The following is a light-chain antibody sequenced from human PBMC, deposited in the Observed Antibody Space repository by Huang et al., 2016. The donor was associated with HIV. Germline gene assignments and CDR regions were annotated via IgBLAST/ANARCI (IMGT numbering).Light chain of an antibody. Sequence: EIVMTQSPATLSVSPGERATLSCRASQSVSNNLAWYQQKPGQAPRRLINGASTRATGIPARFSGSGSGTEFTLTISSLQSEDFAVYYCQQYNNWPQTFGQGTKVDIK. J-gene: IGKJ1*01. CDR3: QQYNNWPQT. CDR2: GAS. CDR1: QSVSNN. V-gene: IGKV3-15*01.